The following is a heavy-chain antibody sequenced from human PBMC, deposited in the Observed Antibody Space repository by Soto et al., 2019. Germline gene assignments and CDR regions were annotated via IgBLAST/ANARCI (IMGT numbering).Heavy chain of an antibody. CDR3: VKDRSDTWSFDY. Sequence: GGSLRLSCAASGFTFSSCAMHWVRQVPGKGLEWLAVVSHDGSLYPYADSVKGRFSISRDNSRKTLYLQMNSLRPGDTAVYYCVKDRSDTWSFDYWGQGTLVTVSS. CDR2: VSHDGSLY. J-gene: IGHJ4*02. D-gene: IGHD2-8*02. V-gene: IGHV3-30*18. CDR1: GFTFSSCA.